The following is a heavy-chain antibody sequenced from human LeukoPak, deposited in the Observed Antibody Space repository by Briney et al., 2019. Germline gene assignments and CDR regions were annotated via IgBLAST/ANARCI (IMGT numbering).Heavy chain of an antibody. V-gene: IGHV4-38-2*02. J-gene: IGHJ4*02. CDR1: GYSISSDYF. CDR3: ARVRWSERWYGDFDY. D-gene: IGHD6-13*01. Sequence: SETLSLTCTISGYSISSDYFWGWIRQPPEKGLEWIGNMYHSGSTYYNPSLKSRVTISIDTSKNQFSLKLSSVTAADTAVYYCARVRWSERWYGDFDYWGQGTLVTVSS. CDR2: MYHSGST.